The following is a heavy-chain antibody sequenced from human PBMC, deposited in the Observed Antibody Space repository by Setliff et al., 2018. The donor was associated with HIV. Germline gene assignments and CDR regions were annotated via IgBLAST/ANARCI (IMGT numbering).Heavy chain of an antibody. CDR2: ISESG. V-gene: IGHV3-23*01. J-gene: IGHJ4*02. Sequence: PGGSLRLSCAASGFNFKTYGMTWVRQAPGKGLDWVSVISESGYSADSVKGRFTISRDNSKNMLYLQMNNLTTEDTAVYYCVNRAWLESWGQGTLVTVSS. CDR3: VNRAWLES. CDR1: GFNFKTYG.